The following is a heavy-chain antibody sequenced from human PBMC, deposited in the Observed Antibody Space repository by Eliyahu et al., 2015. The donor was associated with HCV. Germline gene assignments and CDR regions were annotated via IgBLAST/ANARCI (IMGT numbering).Heavy chain of an antibody. D-gene: IGHD3-16*02. J-gene: IGHJ3*02. CDR3: AREALKEYDYIWGSYRDDAFDI. CDR2: IYYSGST. CDR1: GXXISSYY. Sequence: QVQLQESGPGLVKPSETLSLTCTVSGXXISSYYWXWIRQPPGKGLEWXGYIYYSGSTNXNPSLKSRVTISVDTSKNQFSLKLSSVTAADTAVYYCAREALKEYDYIWGSYRDDAFDIWGQGTMVTVSS. V-gene: IGHV4-59*01.